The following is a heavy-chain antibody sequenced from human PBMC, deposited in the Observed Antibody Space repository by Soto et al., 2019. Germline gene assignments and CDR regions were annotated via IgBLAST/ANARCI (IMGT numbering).Heavy chain of an antibody. CDR2: ISYDGSNK. CDR1: GFTFSSYG. V-gene: IGHV3-30*18. CDR3: AKPPGHYYDSSGP. J-gene: IGHJ4*02. D-gene: IGHD3-22*01. Sequence: QSGGSLRLSCAASGFTFSSYGMHWVRQAPGKGLEWVAVISYDGSNKYYADSVKGRFTISRDNSKNTLYLQMNSLRAEDTAVYYCAKPPGHYYDSSGPWAEGTLVPVSS.